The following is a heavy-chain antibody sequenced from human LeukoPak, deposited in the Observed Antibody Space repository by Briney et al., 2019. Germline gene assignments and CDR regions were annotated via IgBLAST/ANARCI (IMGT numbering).Heavy chain of an antibody. Sequence: SETLSLTCAVYGGSLSAYYWTWIRQPPGKGLEWIGEINHGGSTNYNPSLKSRVTISIDTSKNQFSLKLSSVTAADTAVYYCARPALRGYSYGFRNNWFDPWGQGTLVTVSS. V-gene: IGHV4-34*01. D-gene: IGHD5-18*01. CDR1: GGSLSAYY. CDR3: ARPALRGYSYGFRNNWFDP. CDR2: INHGGST. J-gene: IGHJ5*02.